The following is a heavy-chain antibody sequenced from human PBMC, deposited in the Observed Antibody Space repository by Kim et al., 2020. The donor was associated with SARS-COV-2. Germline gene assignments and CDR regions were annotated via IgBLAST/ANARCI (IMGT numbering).Heavy chain of an antibody. J-gene: IGHJ4*02. V-gene: IGHV3-30*01. CDR3: ARDSREQQLVGWLDY. D-gene: IGHD6-13*01. Sequence: DSVKGRFTISRDNSKNTLYLQMNSLRAEDTAVYYCARDSREQQLVGWLDYWGQGTLVAVSS.